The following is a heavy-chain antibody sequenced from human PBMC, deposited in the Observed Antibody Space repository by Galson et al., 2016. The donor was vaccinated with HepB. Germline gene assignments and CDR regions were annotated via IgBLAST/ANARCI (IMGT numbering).Heavy chain of an antibody. J-gene: IGHJ4*02. CDR2: IREDGREQ. CDR3: ARGGPFCGGDCYDY. V-gene: IGHV3-7*03. D-gene: IGHD2-21*01. Sequence: SLRLSCAASGFTFSNYWMKWVRHVPGKGMECVANIREDGREQFYVDSVKGRFTISRDNAEKSLYLQMNNLRVDDTAVYYGARGGPFCGGDCYDYWGQGMCVTVSS. CDR1: GFTFSNYW.